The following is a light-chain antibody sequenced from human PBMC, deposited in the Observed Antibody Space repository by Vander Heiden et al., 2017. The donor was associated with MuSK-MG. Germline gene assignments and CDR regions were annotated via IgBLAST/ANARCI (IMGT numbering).Light chain of an antibody. V-gene: IGKV3-15*01. CDR3: QQYNNWPPLT. CDR2: GAS. J-gene: IGKJ4*01. Sequence: VMTQSPATLSVSPGERATLSCRASQSVSSNLAWYQQKPGQAPRLLIYGASTRATGIPARFSGSGYETEFTLTISSRQSEDFAVYYCQQYNNWPPLTFGGGTKVEIK. CDR1: QSVSSN.